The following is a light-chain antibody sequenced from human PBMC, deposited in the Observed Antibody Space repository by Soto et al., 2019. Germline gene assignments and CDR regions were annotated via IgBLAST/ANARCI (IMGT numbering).Light chain of an antibody. J-gene: IGKJ5*01. CDR2: GAS. Sequence: EIVMTQSPATLSVSPGERATLSCRASQSVSNLAWYQQKPGQAPRLLIFGASSRASGIPDRFSGRGSGTDFTLTINRLEPEDFALYYCQQYGSSPPSITFGQGTRL. CDR3: QQYGSSPPSIT. CDR1: QSVSN. V-gene: IGKV3-20*01.